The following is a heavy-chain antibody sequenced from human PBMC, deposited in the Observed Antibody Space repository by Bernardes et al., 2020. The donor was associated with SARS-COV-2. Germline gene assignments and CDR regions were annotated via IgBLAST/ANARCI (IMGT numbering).Heavy chain of an antibody. V-gene: IGHV1-8*01. CDR3: ARDPSPAYCSGGSCYGLGFDP. Sequence: ASVKVSCKASGYTSTSYDINWVRQATGQGLEWMGWMNPNSGNTGYAQKFQGRVTMTRNTSISTAYMELSSLRSEDTAVYYCARDPSPAYCSGGSCYGLGFDPWGQGTLVTVSS. CDR1: GYTSTSYD. D-gene: IGHD2-15*01. CDR2: MNPNSGNT. J-gene: IGHJ5*02.